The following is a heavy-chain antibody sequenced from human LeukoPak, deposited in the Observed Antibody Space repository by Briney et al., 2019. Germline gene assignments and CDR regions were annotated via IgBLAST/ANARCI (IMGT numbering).Heavy chain of an antibody. J-gene: IGHJ4*02. Sequence: PGGSLRLSCAASGFTFSSYGMPWVRQAPGKGLEWVAVIWYDGSNKYYADSVKGRFTISRDNSKNTLYLQMNSLRAEDTAVYYCARVWGSGSYYPGYWGQGTLVTVSS. V-gene: IGHV3-33*01. CDR3: ARVWGSGSYYPGY. D-gene: IGHD3-10*01. CDR1: GFTFSSYG. CDR2: IWYDGSNK.